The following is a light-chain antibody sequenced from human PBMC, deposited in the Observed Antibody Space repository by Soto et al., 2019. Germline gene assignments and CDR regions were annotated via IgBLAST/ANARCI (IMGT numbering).Light chain of an antibody. J-gene: IGKJ1*01. CDR2: KAS. CDR1: QSISSW. V-gene: IGKV1-5*03. CDR3: QQFNSYPWT. Sequence: DIQMTQSPSTLSASVGDRVTITCRASQSISSWLAWYQQKPGKAPKLLIYKASSLEGGVPSRFSGSGSGTDFTLTISSLQPDDFATYHCQQFNSYPWTFGQGTKVEIK.